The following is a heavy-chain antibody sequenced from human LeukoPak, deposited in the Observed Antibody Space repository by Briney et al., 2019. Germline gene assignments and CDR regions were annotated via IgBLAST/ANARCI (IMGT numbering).Heavy chain of an antibody. V-gene: IGHV1-8*01. D-gene: IGHD3-10*01. CDR3: ARGQSRRFGELFGY. CDR1: GYNFTSYD. Sequence: GASVKVSCKASGYNFTSYDINWVRQATGQGLEWMGWMNPNSGNTGHAQKFQGRVTMTRNTSISTAYMELSSLRSVDTAVYFCARGQSRRFGELFGYWGQGTLVTVSS. J-gene: IGHJ4*02. CDR2: MNPNSGNT.